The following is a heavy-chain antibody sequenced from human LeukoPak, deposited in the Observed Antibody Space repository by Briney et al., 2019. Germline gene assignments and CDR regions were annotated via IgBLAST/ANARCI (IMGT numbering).Heavy chain of an antibody. J-gene: IGHJ3*02. CDR1: GYTFTSYD. CDR2: MNPNSGNT. Sequence: ASAKVSCKASGYTFTSYDINWVRQATGQGLEWMGWMNPNSGNTGYAQKFQGRVTMTRNTSISTAYMELSSLRSEDTAVYYCVKVSPPSDAFDIWGQGTMVTVSS. CDR3: VKVSPPSDAFDI. D-gene: IGHD3-22*01. V-gene: IGHV1-8*01.